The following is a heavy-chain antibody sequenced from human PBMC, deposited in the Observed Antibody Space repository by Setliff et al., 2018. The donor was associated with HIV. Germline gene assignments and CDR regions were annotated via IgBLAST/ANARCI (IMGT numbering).Heavy chain of an antibody. CDR1: GFTFSSYS. CDR3: ARGPQYNFWGGYLGL. D-gene: IGHD3-3*01. J-gene: IGHJ4*02. V-gene: IGHV3-21*01. CDR2: ISSSSSYI. Sequence: PGGSLRLSCAASGFTFSSYSMNWVRQAPGKGLEWVSSISSSSSYIYYADSVKGRFTISRDNAKNTVYLQLTSLRAEDTAVYYCARGPQYNFWGGYLGLWGRGTLVTVSS.